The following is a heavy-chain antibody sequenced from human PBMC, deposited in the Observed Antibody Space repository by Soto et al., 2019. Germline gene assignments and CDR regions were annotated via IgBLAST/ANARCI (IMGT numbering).Heavy chain of an antibody. Sequence: ASVKVSCKASGGTFSSYTISWVRQAPGQGLEWMGRIIPILGIANYAQKFQGRVTITADKSTSTAYMELSSLRSEDTAVYYCARDLSGSNYYYYGMDVWGQGTTVTVS. D-gene: IGHD3-10*01. J-gene: IGHJ6*02. V-gene: IGHV1-69*04. CDR3: ARDLSGSNYYYYGMDV. CDR1: GGTFSSYT. CDR2: IIPILGIA.